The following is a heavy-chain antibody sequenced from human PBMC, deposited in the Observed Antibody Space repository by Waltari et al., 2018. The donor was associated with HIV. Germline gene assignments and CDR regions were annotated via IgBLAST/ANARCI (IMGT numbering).Heavy chain of an antibody. V-gene: IGHV3-9*01. CDR1: GFKFDDYA. Sequence: EVQLVESGGGLVQRGGSLRLSCAASGFKFDDYALYWVRQAPGEGLEWVSGISWDSGTIGYADSVKGRFTISRDNANNFLSLQMNNLRAEDTALYYCAKVGMTTLTSYAVDIWGQGTMVTVSS. D-gene: IGHD3-9*01. CDR3: AKVGMTTLTSYAVDI. CDR2: ISWDSGTI. J-gene: IGHJ3*02.